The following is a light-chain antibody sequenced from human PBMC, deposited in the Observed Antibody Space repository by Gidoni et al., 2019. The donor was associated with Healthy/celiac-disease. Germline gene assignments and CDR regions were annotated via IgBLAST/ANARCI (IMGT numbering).Light chain of an antibody. CDR2: DAS. V-gene: IGKV3-11*01. CDR1: QSVSSY. CDR3: QQRSDWPALT. Sequence: EIVLPQSHTTLSLSPGDRATLSCRASQSVSSYLAVYQQNPGQAPRLLIYDASNRATVLPARFSGSGSGTDFTRTISSLEPEDFAVYYCQQRSDWPALTFGGGTKVGIK. J-gene: IGKJ4*01.